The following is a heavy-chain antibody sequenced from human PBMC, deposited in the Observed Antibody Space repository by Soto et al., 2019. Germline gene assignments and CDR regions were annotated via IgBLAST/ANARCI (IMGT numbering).Heavy chain of an antibody. CDR1: GGTFSTFG. J-gene: IGHJ5*02. Sequence: SVKVSCKASGGTFSTFGINRVRQAPGQGVEWMGGIIPMFGTATYAQKLQDRVTITADESTSTVYMELSSLRSEDTAVYYCAREVGSGYYVRWFDPWGQGTLVTVSS. D-gene: IGHD3-22*01. V-gene: IGHV1-69*13. CDR2: IIPMFGTA. CDR3: AREVGSGYYVRWFDP.